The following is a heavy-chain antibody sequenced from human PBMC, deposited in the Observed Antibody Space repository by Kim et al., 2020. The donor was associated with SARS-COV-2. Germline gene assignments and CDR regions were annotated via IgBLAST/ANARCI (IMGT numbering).Heavy chain of an antibody. V-gene: IGHV3-74*01. Sequence: GGSLRLSCAASGFTFSSYWMHWVRQAPGKGLVWVSRINSDGSSTTYADSVKGRFTISRDNAKNTVYLQMNSLRAEDTAVYYCARFVVGLYGSGSYFLNWGQGTLVTVSS. CDR3: ARFVVGLYGSGSYFLN. CDR1: GFTFSSYW. D-gene: IGHD3-10*01. CDR2: INSDGSST. J-gene: IGHJ4*02.